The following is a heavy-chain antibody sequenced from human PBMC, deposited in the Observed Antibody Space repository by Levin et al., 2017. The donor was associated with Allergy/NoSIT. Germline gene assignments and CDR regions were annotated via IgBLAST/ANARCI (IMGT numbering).Heavy chain of an antibody. CDR1: GFTFSSYA. D-gene: IGHD2-15*01. Sequence: ETLSLTCAASGFTFSSYAMSWVRQAPGKGLEWVSGNTGSGGTTYYADSVKGRFTISRDNSKNTLYLQMNSLRAEDTAVYYCAKGSGGSCYSVFDIWGQGTMVTVSS. CDR3: AKGSGGSCYSVFDI. V-gene: IGHV3-23*01. J-gene: IGHJ3*02. CDR2: NTGSGGTT.